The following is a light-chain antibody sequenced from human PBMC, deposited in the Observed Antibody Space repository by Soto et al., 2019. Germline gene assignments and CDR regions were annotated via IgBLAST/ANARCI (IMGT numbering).Light chain of an antibody. CDR3: QQYGSSGT. J-gene: IGKJ1*01. CDR1: QSVSNNY. V-gene: IGKV3-20*01. Sequence: VLTQSPGTLSLSPVERSTLSCSASQSVSNNYLAWYQQKPGQAPRLLIYGASNRATGIPDRFSGSGSGTDFTLTISRLEPEDFAVYYCQQYGSSGTFGQGTKVDTK. CDR2: GAS.